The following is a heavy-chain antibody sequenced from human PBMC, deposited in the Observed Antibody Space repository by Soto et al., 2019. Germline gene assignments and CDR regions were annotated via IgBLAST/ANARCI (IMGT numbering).Heavy chain of an antibody. Sequence: SETLSLTCAFSGGSISSGGYSWSWIRQPPGKGLEWIGYIYHSGSTYYNPSLKSRVTISVDRSKNQFSLKLSSVTAADTAVYYCARDVYSNSPNYNWFDPWGQGTLVTVSS. CDR2: IYHSGST. CDR3: ARDVYSNSPNYNWFDP. CDR1: GGSISSGGYS. D-gene: IGHD4-4*01. J-gene: IGHJ5*02. V-gene: IGHV4-30-2*01.